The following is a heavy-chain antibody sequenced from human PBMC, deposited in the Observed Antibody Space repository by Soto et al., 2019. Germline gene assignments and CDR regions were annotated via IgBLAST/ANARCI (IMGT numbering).Heavy chain of an antibody. CDR3: AKSFCSSSSCFFLWVDP. CDR2: ISGTGVPT. CDR1: GFDFSSYA. Sequence: GGSLRLSCAASGFDFSSYAMSWVRQAPGKGLECISLISGTGVPTLYAESVKGRFSVSRDNSKDTLFLEMNNLGVDDTAMYYCAKSFCSSSSCFFLWVDPWGPGTLVTVS. D-gene: IGHD2-2*01. J-gene: IGHJ5*02. V-gene: IGHV3-23*01.